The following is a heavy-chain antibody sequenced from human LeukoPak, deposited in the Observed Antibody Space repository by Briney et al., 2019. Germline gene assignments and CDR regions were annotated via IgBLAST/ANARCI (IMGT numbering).Heavy chain of an antibody. CDR3: ARDLGYYYDSSGYPLRYYFDY. CDR1: GFTFSSYA. CDR2: ISYDGSNK. V-gene: IGHV3-30*01. D-gene: IGHD3-22*01. Sequence: GRSLRLSCAASGFTFSSYAMHWVRQAPGKGLEWVAVISYDGSNKYYADSVKGRFTISRDNSKNTLYLQMNSLRAEDTAVYYCARDLGYYYDSSGYPLRYYFDYWGQGTLVTVSS. J-gene: IGHJ4*02.